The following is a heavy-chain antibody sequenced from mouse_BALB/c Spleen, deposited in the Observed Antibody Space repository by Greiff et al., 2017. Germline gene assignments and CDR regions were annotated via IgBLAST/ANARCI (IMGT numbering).Heavy chain of an antibody. CDR3: AGYGNDAMDY. V-gene: IGHV3-2*02. J-gene: IGHJ4*01. CDR2: ISYSGST. Sequence: EVQLQESGPGLVKPSQSLSLTCTVTGYSITSDYAWNWIRQFPGNKLEWMGYISYSGSTSYNPSLKSRISITRDTSKNQFFLQLNSVTTEDTATYYCAGYGNDAMDYWGQGTSVTVSS. D-gene: IGHD2-1*01. CDR1: GYSITSDYA.